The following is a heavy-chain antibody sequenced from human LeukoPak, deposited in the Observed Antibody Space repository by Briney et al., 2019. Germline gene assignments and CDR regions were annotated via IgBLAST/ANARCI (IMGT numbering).Heavy chain of an antibody. CDR2: INYNGVT. CDR3: ARSDYVWGNYRPIPDY. Sequence: SETLSLTCTVAGGSTSSGGYYRSWIRQHPGKGLEWIGYINYNGVTYYNPSLKSRLTISVVDTSKNQFSLRLNSVTVADTAVYYCARSDYVWGNYRPIPDYWGQGTLVTVSS. D-gene: IGHD3-16*02. J-gene: IGHJ4*02. CDR1: GGSTSSGGYY. V-gene: IGHV4-31*03.